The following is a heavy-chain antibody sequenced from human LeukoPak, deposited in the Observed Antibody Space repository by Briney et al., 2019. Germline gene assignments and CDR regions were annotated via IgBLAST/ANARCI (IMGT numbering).Heavy chain of an antibody. CDR1: GFTFSSYA. CDR3: AKDHDFWSGYPDY. J-gene: IGHJ4*02. Sequence: PGGSLRLSSAASGFTFSSYAMSWVRQAPGKGLEWVSAISGSGGSTYCADSVKGRFTISRDNSKNTLYLQMNSLRAEDTAVYYCAKDHDFWSGYPDYWGQRTLVTVSS. V-gene: IGHV3-23*01. CDR2: ISGSGGST. D-gene: IGHD3-3*01.